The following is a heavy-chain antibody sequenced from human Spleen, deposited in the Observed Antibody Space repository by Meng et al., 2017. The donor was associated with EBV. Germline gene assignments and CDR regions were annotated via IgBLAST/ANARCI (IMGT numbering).Heavy chain of an antibody. CDR3: ASRSLDTAMDS. CDR1: RYTFITYG. CDR2: ISVDNGKT. J-gene: IGHJ4*02. D-gene: IGHD5-18*01. V-gene: IGHV1-18*01. Sequence: QVHWGLSGARGKKLGASVMVSCKTPRYTFITYGISWVRQAPGQGLEWMGWISVDNGKTNYAQHLQDRVSMTTDTSTSTAYMELRSLRSDDTAVYYCASRSLDTAMDSWGQGTLVTVSS.